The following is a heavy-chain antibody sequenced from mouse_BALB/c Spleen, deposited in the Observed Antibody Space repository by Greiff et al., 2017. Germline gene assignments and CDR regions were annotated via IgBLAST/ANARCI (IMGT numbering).Heavy chain of an antibody. CDR3: ARGGYGSSRYYFDY. J-gene: IGHJ2*01. V-gene: IGHV5-4*02. Sequence: EVKLMESGGGLVKPGGSLKLSCAASGFTFSDYYMYWVRQTPEKRLEWVATISDGGSYTYYPDSVKGRFTISRDNAKNNLYLQMSSLKSEDTAMYYCARGGYGSSRYYFDYWGQGTTLTVSS. CDR2: ISDGGSYT. D-gene: IGHD1-1*01. CDR1: GFTFSDYY.